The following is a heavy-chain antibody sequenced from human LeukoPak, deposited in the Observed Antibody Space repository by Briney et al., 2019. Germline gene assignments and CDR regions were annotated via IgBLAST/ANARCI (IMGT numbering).Heavy chain of an antibody. J-gene: IGHJ6*04. V-gene: IGHV3-21*01. CDR2: ISSSSSYI. CDR3: ARDREVRGDMDV. Sequence: GGSLRLSCAASGFTFSSYSMNWVRQAPGKGVEWVSSISSSSSYIYYADSVKGRFTISRDNAKNSLYLQMNSLRAEDTAVYYCARDREVRGDMDVWGKGTTVTVSS. CDR1: GFTFSSYS. D-gene: IGHD3-10*01.